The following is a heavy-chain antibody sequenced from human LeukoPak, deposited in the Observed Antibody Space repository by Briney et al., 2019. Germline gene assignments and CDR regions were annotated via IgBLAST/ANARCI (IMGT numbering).Heavy chain of an antibody. J-gene: IGHJ5*02. V-gene: IGHV1-8*01. CDR3: ARGYIGVAGPPNWFDP. D-gene: IGHD6-19*01. Sequence: ASVKVSCKASGYTFTSYDINWVRQATGQGLEWMGWMNPNSGNTGYAQKFQGRVTMTRNTSISTAYMELSSLRSEDTAVYYCARGYIGVAGPPNWFDPWGQGTLVTVSS. CDR1: GYTFTSYD. CDR2: MNPNSGNT.